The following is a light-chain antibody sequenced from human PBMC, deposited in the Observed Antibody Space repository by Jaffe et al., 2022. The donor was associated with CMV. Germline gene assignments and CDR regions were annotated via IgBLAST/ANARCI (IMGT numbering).Light chain of an antibody. J-gene: IGKJ4*01. Sequence: DIVMTQSPDSLTLSLGERASINCKSSQSVYYSPVDKYSLAWYQQKPGQPPKLLIYWASTRESGVPDRFSGSGSGTDFTLTISSLQAEDVAVYYCQQYYGYFSFGGGTRVEI. V-gene: IGKV4-1*01. CDR2: WAS. CDR1: QSVYYSPVDKYS. CDR3: QQYYGYFS.